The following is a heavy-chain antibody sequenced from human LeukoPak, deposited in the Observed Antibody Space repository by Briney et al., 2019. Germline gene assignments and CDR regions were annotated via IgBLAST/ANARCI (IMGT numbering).Heavy chain of an antibody. J-gene: IGHJ4*02. Sequence: PSETLSLTCAVYGGSFSGYYWSWIRQPPGKGLEWIGEINHSGSTNYNPSLKSRVTISVDTSKNQFSLKLSSVTAADTAVYYCMGARDYWGQGALVTVSS. D-gene: IGHD3-16*01. CDR3: MGARDY. CDR2: INHSGST. V-gene: IGHV4-34*01. CDR1: GGSFSGYY.